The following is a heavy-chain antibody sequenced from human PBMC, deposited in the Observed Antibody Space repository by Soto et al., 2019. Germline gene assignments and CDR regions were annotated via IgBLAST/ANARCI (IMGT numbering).Heavy chain of an antibody. CDR3: ARRGSGSYYDY. CDR2: ISGSGDST. D-gene: IGHD1-26*01. V-gene: IGHV3-23*01. Sequence: EVQLLESGGGLVQPGGSLRLSCAASGFTFSSYAMRWVRQAPGKGLEWVSAISGSGDSTYYADSVKGRFTTSRDNTKNTLYLQENSLRAEDTAVYYCARRGSGSYYDYWGQGTLVTVSS. CDR1: GFTFSSYA. J-gene: IGHJ4*02.